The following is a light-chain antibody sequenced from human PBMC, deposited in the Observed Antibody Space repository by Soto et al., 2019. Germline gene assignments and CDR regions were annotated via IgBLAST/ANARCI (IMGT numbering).Light chain of an antibody. CDR3: QSYDSSLSGWV. V-gene: IGLV1-40*01. CDR2: GNN. J-gene: IGLJ3*02. Sequence: QAVVTQPPSVSGAPGQRVTISCTGSSSNIGAGYDVHWYQHLPGTAPKLLISGNNNRPSGVPDRFSGSKSGTSASLAVTGLQAQDEADYYCQSYDSSLSGWVFGGGTKRTVL. CDR1: SSNIGAGYD.